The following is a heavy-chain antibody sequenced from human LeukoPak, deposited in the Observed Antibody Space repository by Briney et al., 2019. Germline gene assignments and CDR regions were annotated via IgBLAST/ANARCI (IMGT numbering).Heavy chain of an antibody. J-gene: IGHJ4*02. Sequence: GGSLRLSCAASGFTFSSYWMHWVRQAPGKGLVWVSRTEGDGSSKSYADSVKGRFTISRDNAKNTLHLQMNSLRAEDTAVYYCARDPSAVAGYFDYWGQGTLVTVSS. V-gene: IGHV3-74*01. CDR3: ARDPSAVAGYFDY. CDR2: TEGDGSSK. D-gene: IGHD6-19*01. CDR1: GFTFSSYW.